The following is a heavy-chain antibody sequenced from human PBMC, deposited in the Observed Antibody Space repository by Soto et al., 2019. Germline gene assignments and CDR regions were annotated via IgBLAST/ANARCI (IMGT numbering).Heavy chain of an antibody. Sequence: QITLKESGPTLVKPTQTLTLTCTFSGFSLSTSGVGVGWIRQPPGKALEWLALIYWDDDKRYSPSLKSRLTITKDTSKNQVVLTMTNMDPVDTATYYCAHSSYYCDSSGYYVETYYFDYWGQGTLVTVSS. CDR2: IYWDDDK. D-gene: IGHD3-22*01. J-gene: IGHJ4*02. V-gene: IGHV2-5*02. CDR1: GFSLSTSGVG. CDR3: AHSSYYCDSSGYYVETYYFDY.